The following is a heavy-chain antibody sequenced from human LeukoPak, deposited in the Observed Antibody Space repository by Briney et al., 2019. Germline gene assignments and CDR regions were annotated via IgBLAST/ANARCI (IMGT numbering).Heavy chain of an antibody. CDR3: ARVQRELAVYLYYYYYYYMDV. CDR2: IYYSGST. D-gene: IGHD2-8*02. Sequence: PSETLSLTCTVSGGSISSYYWSWIRQPPGKGLEWNGDIYYSGSTNYNPSLRSRVTISVDTSKNQFSLKLSSVTAADTAVYYCARVQRELAVYLYYYYYYYMDVWGKGTTVTVSS. V-gene: IGHV4-59*01. CDR1: GGSISSYY. J-gene: IGHJ6*03.